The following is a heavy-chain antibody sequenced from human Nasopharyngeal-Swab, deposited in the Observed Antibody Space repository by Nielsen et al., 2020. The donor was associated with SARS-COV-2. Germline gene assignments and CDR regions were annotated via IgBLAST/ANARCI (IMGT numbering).Heavy chain of an antibody. D-gene: IGHD3-10*01. V-gene: IGHV3-30-3*01. CDR3: ARDRSTAELLWFGELLYGAFDI. J-gene: IGHJ3*02. Sequence: GESLKISCAASGFTFSSYAMHWVRQAPGKGLEWVAVISYDGSNKYYADSVKGRFTISRDNSKNTLYLQMNSLRAGDTAVYYCARDRSTAELLWFGELLYGAFDIWGQGTMVTVSS. CDR2: ISYDGSNK. CDR1: GFTFSSYA.